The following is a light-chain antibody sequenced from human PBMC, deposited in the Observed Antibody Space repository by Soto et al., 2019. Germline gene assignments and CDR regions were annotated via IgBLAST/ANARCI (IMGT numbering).Light chain of an antibody. CDR1: QGISTY. J-gene: IGKJ4*01. Sequence: DIQMTQSPSSLSASVGDRVTITCRASQGISTYLNWYQQKPGKVPKLPIYAASTLQSGVPSRFSGSGSGTDFTLTISSLQPEDVATYYCQKYDSAPLTFGGGTKGDIK. CDR3: QKYDSAPLT. V-gene: IGKV1-27*01. CDR2: AAS.